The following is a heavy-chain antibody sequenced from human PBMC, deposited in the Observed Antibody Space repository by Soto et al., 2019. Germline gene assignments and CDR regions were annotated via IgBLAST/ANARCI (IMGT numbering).Heavy chain of an antibody. D-gene: IGHD3-16*01. J-gene: IGHJ6*03. CDR1: GGSISTSYYY. V-gene: IGHV4-39*01. Sequence: PSETLSLTCTVSGGSISTSYYYWGWIRQSPGKGLEGIGAIYYTGTTYYNPPLQSRATISVDTSKNQFSLKMSSVTAADTAVYFCARQAGAFGYYMDVWGKGPTVTVSS. CDR3: ARQAGAFGYYMDV. CDR2: IYYTGTT.